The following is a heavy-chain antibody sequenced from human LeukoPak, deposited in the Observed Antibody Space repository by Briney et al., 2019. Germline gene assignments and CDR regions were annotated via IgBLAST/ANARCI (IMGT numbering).Heavy chain of an antibody. CDR3: ARGDYNNNFDF. Sequence: PSETLSLTCSVSGGSISSYYWSWIRQPPGKGLQWIGYIFYSGSTNYNPSLKSRVTISVDTSKNQFSLKLSSVTAADTAVYYCARGDYNNNFDFWGQGTLVTVSS. J-gene: IGHJ4*02. CDR1: GGSISSYY. D-gene: IGHD4-4*01. CDR2: IFYSGST. V-gene: IGHV4-59*01.